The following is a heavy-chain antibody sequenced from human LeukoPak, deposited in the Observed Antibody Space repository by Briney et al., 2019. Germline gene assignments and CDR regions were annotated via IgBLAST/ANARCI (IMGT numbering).Heavy chain of an antibody. D-gene: IGHD2-2*01. V-gene: IGHV4-4*07. CDR3: ARGGGRYCSSTSCYASDY. J-gene: IGHJ4*02. Sequence: SETLSLTCTVSGGSISSYYWSWIRQPAGKGLEWIGRIYTSGSTNYNPSLKSRVTMSVDTSKNQFSLKLSSVTAADTAVYYCARGGGRYCSSTSCYASDYWGQGTLVTVSS. CDR1: GGSISSYY. CDR2: IYTSGST.